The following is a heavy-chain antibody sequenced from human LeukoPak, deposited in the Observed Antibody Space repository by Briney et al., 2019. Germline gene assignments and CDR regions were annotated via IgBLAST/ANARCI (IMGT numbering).Heavy chain of an antibody. Sequence: SETLSLTCAVYGVSFSDYYWTWIRQPPRKGLEWIGEINHGGSTNYNPSLKSRVIISVDTSKNQISLKLNSVTAADTAVYYCARRLFQLSRYAFDIWGQGTMVTVSS. V-gene: IGHV4-34*01. CDR2: INHGGST. J-gene: IGHJ3*02. D-gene: IGHD3-22*01. CDR3: ARRLFQLSRYAFDI. CDR1: GVSFSDYY.